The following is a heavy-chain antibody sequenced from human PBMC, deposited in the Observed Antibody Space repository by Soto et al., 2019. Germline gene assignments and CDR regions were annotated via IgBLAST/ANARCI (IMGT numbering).Heavy chain of an antibody. V-gene: IGHV2-5*02. CDR1: GFSLSTSGVG. D-gene: IGHD3-10*01. CDR3: AHRRSTMVRGVAKNDY. Sequence: QITLKESGPTLVKPTQTLTLTCTFSGFSLSTSGVGVGWIRQPPGKALEWLALIYWEDDKRSSPSLKSRLTITKDTSKNQVVLTMTNMDPVDTATYYCAHRRSTMVRGVAKNDYWGQGTLVTVSS. J-gene: IGHJ4*02. CDR2: IYWEDDK.